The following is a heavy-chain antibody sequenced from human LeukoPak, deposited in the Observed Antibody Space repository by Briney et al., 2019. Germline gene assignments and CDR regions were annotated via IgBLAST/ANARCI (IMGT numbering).Heavy chain of an antibody. D-gene: IGHD3-10*01. CDR1: GFTFDDYA. V-gene: IGHV3-9*01. CDR3: AKDSHYGSGSYYDY. Sequence: GGSLRLSCAASGFTFDDYAMHWVRQAPGKGLEWVSGISWNSGSIGYADPVKGRFTISRDNAKNSLYLQMNSLRVEDTALYYCAKDSHYGSGSYYDYWGQGTLVTVSS. CDR2: ISWNSGSI. J-gene: IGHJ4*02.